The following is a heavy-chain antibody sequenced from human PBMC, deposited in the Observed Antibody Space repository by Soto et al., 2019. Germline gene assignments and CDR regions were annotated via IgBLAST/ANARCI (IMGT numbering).Heavy chain of an antibody. J-gene: IGHJ4*02. V-gene: IGHV3-30*18. CDR2: ISYDGSNK. D-gene: IGHD6-19*01. Sequence: QVPLVESGGGVVQPGRSLRLSCAASGFTFSSYGMHWVRQAPGKGLEWVAVISYDGSNKYYADSVKGRFTISRDNSKNTLYLQMNSLRAEDTAVYYCAKGGLSSGAIFDYWGQGTLVTVSS. CDR1: GFTFSSYG. CDR3: AKGGLSSGAIFDY.